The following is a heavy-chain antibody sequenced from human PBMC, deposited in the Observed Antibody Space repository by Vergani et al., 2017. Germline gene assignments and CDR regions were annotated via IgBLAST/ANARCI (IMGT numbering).Heavy chain of an antibody. Sequence: QVQLQESGPGLVKPSETLSLTCTVSGGSISSYYWSWIRQPPGKGLEWIGYIYYSGSTNYNPSLKSRVTISVDTSKNQFSLKLSCVTAADTAVYYCARHLHYYGSGSYGRWFDPWGQGTLVTVSS. D-gene: IGHD3-10*01. V-gene: IGHV4-59*08. CDR2: IYYSGST. J-gene: IGHJ5*02. CDR1: GGSISSYY. CDR3: ARHLHYYGSGSYGRWFDP.